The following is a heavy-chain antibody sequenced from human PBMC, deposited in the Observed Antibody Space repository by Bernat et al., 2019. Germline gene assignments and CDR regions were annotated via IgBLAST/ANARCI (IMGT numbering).Heavy chain of an antibody. Sequence: EVQLVESGGGLVKPGGSLRLSCAASGFTFSSYSMNWVRQAPGKGLEWVSSISSSSSYIYYADSVKGRFTISRDNAKNSLYLQMNSLRAEDTAVYYCARSTNLGIYYFDYWGQGTLVTVSS. CDR1: GFTFSSYS. D-gene: IGHD7-27*01. J-gene: IGHJ4*02. V-gene: IGHV3-21*01. CDR2: ISSSSSYI. CDR3: ARSTNLGIYYFDY.